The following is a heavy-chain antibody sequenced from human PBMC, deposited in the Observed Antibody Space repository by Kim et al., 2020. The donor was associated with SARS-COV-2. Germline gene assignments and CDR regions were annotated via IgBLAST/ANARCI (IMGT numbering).Heavy chain of an antibody. D-gene: IGHD7-27*01. V-gene: IGHV3-23*03. CDR1: GFSFSDYV. Sequence: GGSLRLSCAASGFSFSDYVMSWVRQAPGKGLECVSVISTGGISTDYVDSVKGRFTIFRDNFKNRLFLEMNSLRAEDTAIYYCAKTGPGDMRPHYFDSWGQGTLVTVSS. J-gene: IGHJ4*02. CDR3: AKTGPGDMRPHYFDS. CDR2: ISTGGIST.